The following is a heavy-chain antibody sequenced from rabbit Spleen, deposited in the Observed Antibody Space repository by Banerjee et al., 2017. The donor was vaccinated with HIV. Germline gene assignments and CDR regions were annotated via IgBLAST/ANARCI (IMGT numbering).Heavy chain of an antibody. J-gene: IGHJ4*01. CDR1: GFDFSRTG. V-gene: IGHV1S45*01. CDR2: IYTGGSGST. D-gene: IGHD4-1*01. Sequence: QEQLMESGGGLVQPGGSLKLSCKASGFDFSRTGVSWVRQAPGKGLEWIACIYTGGSGSTAYASWAKGRFTVSKTSSTTVTLQLHSLTAADTATYFCARETSSGWGVVSYYFNLWGQGTLVTVS. CDR3: ARETSSGWGVVSYYFNL.